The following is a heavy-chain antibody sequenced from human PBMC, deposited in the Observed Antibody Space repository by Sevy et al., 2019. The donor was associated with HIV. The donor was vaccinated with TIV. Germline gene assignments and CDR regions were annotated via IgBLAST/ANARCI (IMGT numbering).Heavy chain of an antibody. D-gene: IGHD3-9*01. CDR2: IKHDGSEK. CDR1: GFSFNNHW. CDR3: ARLPTGLQSFNYLLSTYFDS. Sequence: GGSLRLSCAASGFSFNNHWMSWVRQAPEKGLEWVANIKHDGSEKYYADSLEGRFAVSRDNAKNSLFLQINSLSVEDTAVVFCARLPTGLQSFNYLLSTYFDSWGQGTLVTVSS. V-gene: IGHV3-7*01. J-gene: IGHJ4*02.